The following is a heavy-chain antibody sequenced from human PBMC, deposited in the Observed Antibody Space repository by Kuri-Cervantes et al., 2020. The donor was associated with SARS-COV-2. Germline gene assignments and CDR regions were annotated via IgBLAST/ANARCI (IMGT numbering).Heavy chain of an antibody. V-gene: IGHV4-39*01. CDR2: IYYSGST. CDR1: GGSFSSYY. D-gene: IGHD3-10*01. J-gene: IGHJ4*02. CDR3: ARPRGGGSKGGFDY. Sequence: SETLSLTCAVYGGSFSSYYWGWIRQPPGKGLEWIGSIYYSGSTYYNPSLKSRVTISVDTSKNQFSLKLSSVTAADTAVYYCARPRGGGSKGGFDYWGQGTLVTVSS.